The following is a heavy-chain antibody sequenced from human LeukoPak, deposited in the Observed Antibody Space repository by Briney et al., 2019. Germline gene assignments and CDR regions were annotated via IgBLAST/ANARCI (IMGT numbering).Heavy chain of an antibody. CDR1: GVTFSSYS. CDR2: ISGSGGST. D-gene: IGHD3-10*01. J-gene: IGHJ3*02. V-gene: IGHV3-23*01. CDR3: AKGSGSGSYYILHDAFDI. Sequence: TGGSLRLSCAASGVTFSSYSMNWVRQAPGKGLEWVSAISGSGGSTYYADSVKGRFTISRDNSKNTLYLQMNSLRAEDTAVYYCAKGSGSGSYYILHDAFDIWGQGTMVTVSS.